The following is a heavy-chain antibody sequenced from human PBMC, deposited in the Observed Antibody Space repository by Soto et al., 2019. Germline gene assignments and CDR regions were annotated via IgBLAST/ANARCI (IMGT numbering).Heavy chain of an antibody. CDR3: ARNRRGGGFFLDS. J-gene: IGHJ4*02. CDR1: GFIFDDYG. Sequence: EVPLVESGGCVVRPGGSLILSCAASGFIFDDYGMNCVRRTPDKGLEWVSFFNWSGVDTPYGYSVTGRFALSRDNAKNSLFLQMNSRRAEDTAFYYCARNRRGGGFFLDSWGQGTLVTVSS. CDR2: FNWSGVDT. V-gene: IGHV3-20*04.